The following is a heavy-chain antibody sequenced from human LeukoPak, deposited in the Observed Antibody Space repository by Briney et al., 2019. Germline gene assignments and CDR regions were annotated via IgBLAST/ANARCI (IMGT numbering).Heavy chain of an antibody. CDR3: ARDWLAGNPYHAFDL. CDR2: IKEDGSEE. J-gene: IGHJ3*01. Sequence: GGSLRLSCAASGFTFSSYWMTWVRQAPGKGLECVANIKEDGSEEYYVDSVKGRFSISTDNATNSLHLQMDSLRAEATAVYYCARDWLAGNPYHAFDLWGKGTMVTVSS. D-gene: IGHD3-22*01. CDR1: GFTFSSYW. V-gene: IGHV3-7*01.